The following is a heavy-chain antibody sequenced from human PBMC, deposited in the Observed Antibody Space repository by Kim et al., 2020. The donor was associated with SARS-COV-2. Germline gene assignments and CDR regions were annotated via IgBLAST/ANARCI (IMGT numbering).Heavy chain of an antibody. J-gene: IGHJ4*02. CDR3: AKEGLITMVRGTY. Sequence: YADSVKGRFTISRDNSKNTLYLQMNRLRAEATAGYYCAKEGLITMVRGTYWGQGTLVTVSS. D-gene: IGHD3-10*01. V-gene: IGHV3-23*01.